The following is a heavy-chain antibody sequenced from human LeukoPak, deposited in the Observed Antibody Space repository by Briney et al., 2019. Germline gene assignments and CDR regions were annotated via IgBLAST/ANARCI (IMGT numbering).Heavy chain of an antibody. CDR1: GNIFTNYH. CDR2: VYTDGGTI. Sequence: ASVTVSFTASGNIFTNYHLHWVRLAPGRGLEWMGAVYTDGGTITNTRSFQDRVTMTRDVSTRTVYMELSSLNSEDTAVYYCATEAPGSYRFDNWGQEILVTVSP. V-gene: IGHV1-46*01. D-gene: IGHD3-10*01. J-gene: IGHJ4*02. CDR3: ATEAPGSYRFDN.